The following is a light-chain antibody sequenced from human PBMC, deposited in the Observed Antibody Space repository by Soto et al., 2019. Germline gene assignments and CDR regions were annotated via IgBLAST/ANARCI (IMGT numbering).Light chain of an antibody. J-gene: IGKJ4*01. CDR3: QQDNSNPLT. Sequence: DIQMTQSPSTLSASVGDRVTITCRARQSISSWLAWYQQKPGKVPKLLIYKAYSLESGVPSRFRGSGSGTEFTLPISSRQPDEFATYYCQQDNSNPLTFGGGTKVEIK. CDR2: KAY. V-gene: IGKV1-5*03. CDR1: QSISSW.